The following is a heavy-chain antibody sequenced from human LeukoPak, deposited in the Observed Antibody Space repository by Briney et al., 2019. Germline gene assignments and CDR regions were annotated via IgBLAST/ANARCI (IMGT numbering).Heavy chain of an antibody. V-gene: IGHV1-3*01. CDR3: ARGGSGWSQTYYYYYYGMDV. D-gene: IGHD6-19*01. Sequence: ASVKVSCKASGYTFTSYAMHWVRQAPGQRLEWMGWINAGNGNTKYSQKFQGRVTITRDTSASTAYMELSSLRSEDTAVYYCARGGSGWSQTYYYYYYGMDVWGKGTRVTVSS. CDR2: INAGNGNT. J-gene: IGHJ6*04. CDR1: GYTFTSYA.